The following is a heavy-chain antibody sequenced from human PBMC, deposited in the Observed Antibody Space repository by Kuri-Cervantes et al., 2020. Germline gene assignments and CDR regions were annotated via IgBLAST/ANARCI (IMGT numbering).Heavy chain of an antibody. J-gene: IGHJ4*02. CDR2: INHSGST. Sequence: GSLRLSCAVYGGSFSGYYWSWIRQPPGKGLEWIGEINHSGSTNYNPSLKSRVTISVDTSKNQFSLKLSSVTAADTAVYYCARATGGADYWGQGTLVTVSS. V-gene: IGHV4-34*01. D-gene: IGHD1-1*01. CDR3: ARATGGADY. CDR1: GGSFSGYY.